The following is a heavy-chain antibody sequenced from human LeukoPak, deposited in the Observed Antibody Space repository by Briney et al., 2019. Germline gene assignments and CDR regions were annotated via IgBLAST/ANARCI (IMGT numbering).Heavy chain of an antibody. CDR2: ISGSGGST. D-gene: IGHD6-13*01. CDR1: GFTLNSYA. CDR3: AKDQLGYSSSWYYFDY. J-gene: IGHJ4*02. V-gene: IGHV3-23*01. Sequence: GGSLRLSCAASGFTLNSYAMSWVRQAPGKGLEWVSAISGSGGSTYYADSVKGRFTISRDNSKNTLYLQMNSLRAEDTAVYYCAKDQLGYSSSWYYFDYWGQGTLVTVSS.